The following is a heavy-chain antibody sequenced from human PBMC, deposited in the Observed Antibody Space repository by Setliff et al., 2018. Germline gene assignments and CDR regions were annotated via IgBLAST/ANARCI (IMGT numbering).Heavy chain of an antibody. J-gene: IGHJ6*04. V-gene: IGHV4-34*01. CDR1: GGSFSGYY. CDR3: ARYGTEYGDYEIPGDV. CDR2: INHSGSS. D-gene: IGHD4-17*01. Sequence: SETLSLTCAVYGGSFSGYYWTWIRQLPGKGLEWIGEINHSGSSNNNPSLKGRVSISVDTSEKQFYLKLTSVTAADTAVYYCARYGTEYGDYEIPGDVWGKGTTVTVSS.